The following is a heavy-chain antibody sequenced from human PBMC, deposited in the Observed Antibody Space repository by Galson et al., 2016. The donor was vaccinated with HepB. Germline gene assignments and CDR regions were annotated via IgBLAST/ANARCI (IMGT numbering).Heavy chain of an antibody. V-gene: IGHV4-31*03. CDR3: ASAPFILYASGSYYRDYYYLDV. Sequence: TLSLTCTVSNGSISGGIYYWSWIRQDTGKGLEWIGYISYSGSTYYNPSLKSRVLISIDTSEHHFSLKLSSVTAADTAVYYCASAPFILYASGSYYRDYYYLDVWGKGTTVTVSS. CDR2: ISYSGST. D-gene: IGHD3-10*01. J-gene: IGHJ6*03. CDR1: NGSISGGIYY.